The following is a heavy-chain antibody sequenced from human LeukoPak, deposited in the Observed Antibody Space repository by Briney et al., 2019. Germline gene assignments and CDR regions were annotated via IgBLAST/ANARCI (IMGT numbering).Heavy chain of an antibody. CDR2: IIPIFGTA. D-gene: IGHD2-2*01. CDR1: GGTFSSYA. Sequence: ASVKVSCKASGGTFSSYAISWVRQAPGQGLKWMGGIIPIFGTANYAQKFQGRVTITADESTSTAYMELSSLRSEDTAVYYCATAPPPYCSSTSCYPILVSHLYYYGMDVWGQGTTVTVSS. V-gene: IGHV1-69*13. CDR3: ATAPPPYCSSTSCYPILVSHLYYYGMDV. J-gene: IGHJ6*02.